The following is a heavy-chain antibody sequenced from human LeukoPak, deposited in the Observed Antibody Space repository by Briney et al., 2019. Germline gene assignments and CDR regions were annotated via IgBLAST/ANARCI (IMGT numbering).Heavy chain of an antibody. CDR2: INWNGGST. V-gene: IGHV3-20*04. CDR3: ARGYCSGGSCYLVSAFDI. CDR1: GFTFDDDG. Sequence: PGGSLRLSCAASGFTFDDDGMSWVRQAPGKGVEWVSGINWNGGSTVYADSVKCRFTISRDNAKNSLYLQMNSLRAEDTALYYCARGYCSGGSCYLVSAFDIWGQGTMVTVSS. D-gene: IGHD2-15*01. J-gene: IGHJ3*02.